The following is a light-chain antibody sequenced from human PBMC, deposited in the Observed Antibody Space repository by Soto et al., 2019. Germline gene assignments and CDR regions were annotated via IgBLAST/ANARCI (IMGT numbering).Light chain of an antibody. J-gene: IGLJ2*01. CDR3: RSYDSSLSGSNVV. CDR2: NND. CDR1: SSNIGSNT. Sequence: QSVLTQPPSASGTPGQSVTISCSGSSSNIGSNTVNWYQQLSGAAPKLLIHNNDQRPSGVPDRFSGSKSDTSASLAISGLQAEDEADYYCRSYDSSLSGSNVVFGGGTKLTVL. V-gene: IGLV1-44*01.